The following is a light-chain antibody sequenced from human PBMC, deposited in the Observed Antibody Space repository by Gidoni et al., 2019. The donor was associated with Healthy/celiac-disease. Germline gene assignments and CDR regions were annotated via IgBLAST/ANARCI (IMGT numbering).Light chain of an antibody. V-gene: IGKV1-39*01. J-gene: IGKJ4*02. CDR2: GAS. CDR1: QSISSY. CDR3: QQSYTTPPT. Sequence: DIQMTQSPSSLSASVGDRVTITCRASQSISSYLNWYQQKPGKAPKLLIYGASSLESGVPSRFSGSGSGTDFTLTISSLQPEDVAIYYCQQSYTTPPTFGGGTKVEIK.